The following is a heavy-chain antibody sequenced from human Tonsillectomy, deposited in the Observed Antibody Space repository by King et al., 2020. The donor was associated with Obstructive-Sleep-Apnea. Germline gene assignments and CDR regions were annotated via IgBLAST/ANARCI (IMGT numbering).Heavy chain of an antibody. CDR3: ARDTEGPSYYGMDV. CDR1: GGSISSYY. J-gene: IGHJ6*02. V-gene: IGHV4-59*01. D-gene: IGHD4-11*01. Sequence: QLQESGPGLVKPSETLSLTCTVSGGSISSYYWSWIRQPPGKGLEWIGYIYYSGSTNYNPSLKSRVTISVDTSKNQFSLKLSSVTAADTAVYYCARDTEGPSYYGMDVWGRGTTVTVSS. CDR2: IYYSGST.